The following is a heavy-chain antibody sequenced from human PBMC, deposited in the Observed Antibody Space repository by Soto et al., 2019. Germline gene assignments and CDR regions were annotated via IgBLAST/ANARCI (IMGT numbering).Heavy chain of an antibody. CDR2: IYYSGST. V-gene: IGHV4-31*03. CDR3: ARDQGGITIFGVPYGMDV. Sequence: SETLSLTCTVSGGSITSGGHYWSWIRQHPGKGLEWIGYIYYSGSTYYNPSLKSRVTISVDTSKNQFSLKLRSVTVADTAVYYCARDQGGITIFGVPYGMDVWGQGTTVTVSS. CDR1: GGSITSGGHY. D-gene: IGHD3-3*01. J-gene: IGHJ6*02.